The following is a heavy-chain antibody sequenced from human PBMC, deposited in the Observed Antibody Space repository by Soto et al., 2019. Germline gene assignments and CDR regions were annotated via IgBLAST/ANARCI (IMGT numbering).Heavy chain of an antibody. V-gene: IGHV3-30*18. CDR2: TSYDGSNK. CDR1: GFTFSSYG. J-gene: IGHJ4*02. Sequence: GGSLRLSCAASGFTFSSYGMHWVRQAPGKGLEWVAVTSYDGSNKYYADSVRGRFTISRDNSKNTLSLQMNSLRPEDTAMYYCAKGTKNQAGISSFHDYWGQGTLVTVSS. CDR3: AKGTKNQAGISSFHDY. D-gene: IGHD3-16*02.